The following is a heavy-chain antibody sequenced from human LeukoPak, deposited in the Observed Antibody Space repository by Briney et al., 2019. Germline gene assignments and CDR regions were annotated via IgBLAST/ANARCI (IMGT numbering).Heavy chain of an antibody. CDR1: GFTFSNYW. J-gene: IGHJ4*02. D-gene: IGHD2-2*01. Sequence: GESLRLSCAASGFTFSNYWINWVRQAPGTGLEWVSNVNEYGSETYYVDSVRGRLTISRDNAENSLFLHMTSLRVEDTAVYRCARVLYGSRVNVIDSWGPGTLVTVSS. CDR3: ARVLYGSRVNVIDS. CDR2: VNEYGSET. V-gene: IGHV3-7*01.